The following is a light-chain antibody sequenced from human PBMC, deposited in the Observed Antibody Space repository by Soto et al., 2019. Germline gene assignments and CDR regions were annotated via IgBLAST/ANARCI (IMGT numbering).Light chain of an antibody. CDR1: QSISSY. Sequence: DIPMTQSPSSLSASLGDRVTITCPASQSISSYLNWYQQKPGKAPKVLIYAASNLQSGVPSRFSGSGSGTDFALTISSLQPEDFATYYCQQGYSTPITFGQGTRLEIK. V-gene: IGKV1-39*01. CDR3: QQGYSTPIT. CDR2: AAS. J-gene: IGKJ5*01.